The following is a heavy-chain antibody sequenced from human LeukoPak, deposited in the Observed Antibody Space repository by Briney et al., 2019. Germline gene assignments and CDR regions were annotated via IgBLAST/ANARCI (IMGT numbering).Heavy chain of an antibody. J-gene: IGHJ4*02. D-gene: IGHD5-24*01. V-gene: IGHV1-69*13. CDR3: ARDRDGYNENDY. Sequence: SVKVSCKASGGTFSSYAISWVRQAPGQGLEWMGGIIPIFGTANYAQKFQGRVTITADESTSTAYMELSSLRSEDTAVYYCARDRDGYNENDYWGQGTLVTVSS. CDR1: GGTFSSYA. CDR2: IIPIFGTA.